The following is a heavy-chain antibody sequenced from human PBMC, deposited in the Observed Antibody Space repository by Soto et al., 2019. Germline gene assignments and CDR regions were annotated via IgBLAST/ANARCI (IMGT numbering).Heavy chain of an antibody. J-gene: IGHJ4*02. CDR1: GGSISSYY. CDR3: ARGIAARRGTYYFDY. D-gene: IGHD6-6*01. Sequence: SETLSLTCTVSGGSISSYYWSWIRQPPGKGLEWIGYIYYSGSTNYNPSLKSRVTISVDTSKNQFSLKLSSVTAADTAVYYCARGIAARRGTYYFDYWGQGTLVTVSS. V-gene: IGHV4-59*01. CDR2: IYYSGST.